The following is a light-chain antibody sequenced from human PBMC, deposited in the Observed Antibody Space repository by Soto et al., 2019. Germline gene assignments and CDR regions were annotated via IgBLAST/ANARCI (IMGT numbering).Light chain of an antibody. V-gene: IGKV3-20*01. CDR1: QSVSSSY. CDR2: GAS. Sequence: EIVLTQSPGTLSLSPGERATLSCRASQSVSSSYLAWYQQKPGQAPRLLMYGASSRATGIPDRFSGGGSATDFTLTISRLEPEDWAVYYCQQYGSSPYTFGQGPKLEI. J-gene: IGKJ2*01. CDR3: QQYGSSPYT.